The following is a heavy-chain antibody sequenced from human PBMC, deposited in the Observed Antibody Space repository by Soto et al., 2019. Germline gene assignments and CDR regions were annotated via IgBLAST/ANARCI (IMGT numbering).Heavy chain of an antibody. J-gene: IGHJ5*02. CDR2: IYHSGST. CDR3: ARVGLAARDNWFDP. CDR1: GYSIGSGYY. V-gene: IGHV4-38-2*01. D-gene: IGHD6-6*01. Sequence: PSETLSLTCAVSGYSIGSGYYWGWIRQPPGKGLEWIGSIYHSGSTYYNPSLKSRVTISVDTSKNQFSLKLSSVTAADTAVYYCARVGLAARDNWFDPWGQGTLVTVSS.